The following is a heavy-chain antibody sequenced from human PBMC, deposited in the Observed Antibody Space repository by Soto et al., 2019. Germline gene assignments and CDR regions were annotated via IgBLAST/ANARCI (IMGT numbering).Heavy chain of an antibody. V-gene: IGHV4-59*08. D-gene: IGHD1-26*01. CDR3: ARRYGGNLDY. J-gene: IGHJ4*02. CDR1: GGSISSYS. Sequence: SEPLSITCTVSGGSISSYSCSWIRQPPGKGLEWIGYIYYSGSTNYNPSLKSRVTISVDTSKNQFSLKLSSVTAADTAVYYCARRYGGNLDYWGQETLVTVSS. CDR2: IYYSGST.